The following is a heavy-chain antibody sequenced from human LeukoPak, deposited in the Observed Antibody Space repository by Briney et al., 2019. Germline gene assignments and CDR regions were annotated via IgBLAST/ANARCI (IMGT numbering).Heavy chain of an antibody. CDR2: INHSGST. J-gene: IGHJ4*02. V-gene: IGHV4-34*01. CDR1: GGSFSGYY. Sequence: SETLSLTCAVYGGSFSGYYWSWIRQPPGKGLEWIGEINHSGSTNYNPSLKSRVTISVDTSKNQFSLKLSSVTAADTAVYYCARGRGWYNYLGQGTLVTVSS. D-gene: IGHD6-19*01. CDR3: ARGRGWYNY.